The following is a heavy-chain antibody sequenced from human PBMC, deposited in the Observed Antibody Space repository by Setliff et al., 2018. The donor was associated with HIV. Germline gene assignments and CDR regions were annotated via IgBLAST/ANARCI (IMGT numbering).Heavy chain of an antibody. D-gene: IGHD2-15*01. CDR1: GGSISSYY. CDR3: ARNPCSGGSCPDAFDI. V-gene: IGHV4-59*01. Sequence: PSETLSLTCTVSGGSISSYYWSWIRQSPGKGLEWIGYIYYSGSTNYNPSLKSRVTISVDTSKNQFSLKLSSVTAADTAVYYCARNPCSGGSCPDAFDIWGQGTMVTVSS. CDR2: IYYSGST. J-gene: IGHJ3*02.